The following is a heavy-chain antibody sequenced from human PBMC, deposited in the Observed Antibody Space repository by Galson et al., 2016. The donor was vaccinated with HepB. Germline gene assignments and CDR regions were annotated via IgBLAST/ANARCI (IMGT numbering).Heavy chain of an antibody. J-gene: IGHJ4*02. V-gene: IGHV3-23*01. CDR3: ATGWTATFDY. D-gene: IGHD2-15*01. CDR2: ITGSGGAT. Sequence: SLRLSCAASGLSFSSSGMSWVRQSPGRGLEWLSGITGSGGATHYADSVRGRFTISRDNSKNTLYLQMNSLRAEDTAVYYCATGWTATFDYWGQGTLVTVSS. CDR1: GLSFSSSG.